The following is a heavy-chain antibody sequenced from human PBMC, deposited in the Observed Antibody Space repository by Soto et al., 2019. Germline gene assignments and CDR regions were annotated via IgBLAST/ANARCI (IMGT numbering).Heavy chain of an antibody. D-gene: IGHD2-2*01. V-gene: IGHV3-23*01. CDR1: GFSYNNYA. CDR2: LSGSGETT. J-gene: IGHJ6*02. CDR3: ATSSPQLTHEAPYYYFYGMDA. Sequence: VQLLESGGGLVLPGESRRLSCAASGFSYNNYAMNWVRQAPGKGLEWVSRLSGSGETTYYADSVAARFTISRDNSSNTPFLQMNSLSADDTAIYYCATSSPQLTHEAPYYYFYGMDAWGQGTTVIVSS.